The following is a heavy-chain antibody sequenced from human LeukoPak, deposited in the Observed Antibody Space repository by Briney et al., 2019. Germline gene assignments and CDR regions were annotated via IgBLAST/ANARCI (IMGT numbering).Heavy chain of an antibody. CDR2: ISTSGNTI. V-gene: IGHV3-48*03. Sequence: PGGSLRLSCETSGFIFSNYKMSWVRQVPGKGLEWISYISTSGNTIYYADSVKGRFTISRDNAKNSLYLQMNSLRAEDTAVYYCAELGITMIGGVWGKGTTVTISS. CDR3: AELGITMIGGV. D-gene: IGHD3-10*02. CDR1: GFIFSNYK. J-gene: IGHJ6*04.